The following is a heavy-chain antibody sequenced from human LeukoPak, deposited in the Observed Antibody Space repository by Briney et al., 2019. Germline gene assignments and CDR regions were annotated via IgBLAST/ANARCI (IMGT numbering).Heavy chain of an antibody. CDR2: INHSGST. Sequence: SKTLSLTCAVYGGSFSGYYWSWIRQPPGKGLEWIGEINHSGSTNYNPSLKSRVTISVDTSKNQFSLKLSSVTAADTAVYYCSTVTTDFDYWGQGTLVTVSS. V-gene: IGHV4-34*01. CDR1: GGSFSGYY. CDR3: STVTTDFDY. D-gene: IGHD4-17*01. J-gene: IGHJ4*02.